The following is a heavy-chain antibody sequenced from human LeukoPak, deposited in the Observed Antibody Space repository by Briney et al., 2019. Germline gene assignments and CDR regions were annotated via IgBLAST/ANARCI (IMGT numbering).Heavy chain of an antibody. CDR2: ITNDGSST. D-gene: IGHD1-14*01. CDR3: TQQGGNPAY. V-gene: IGHV3-74*01. CDR1: GLTFISHW. J-gene: IGHJ4*02. Sequence: GGSLRLSCAVPGLTFISHWMHWVRQAPGKGLVWVSRITNDGSSTTYADSVKGRFTISRDNAKNMLYLQVNSLRAEDTAVYCATQQGGNPAYWGQGTLVTASS.